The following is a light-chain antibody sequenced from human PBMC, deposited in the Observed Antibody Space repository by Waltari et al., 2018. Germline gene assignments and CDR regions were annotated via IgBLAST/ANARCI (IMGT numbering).Light chain of an antibody. CDR3: SSYSRSAFL. CDR1: SSDRGAYNY. CDR2: DVS. V-gene: IGLV2-14*03. Sequence: QSALTQPASVSGSPGQSRTISCTRPSSDRGAYNYVSWYQQYPARAPKLMIYDVSSRPSGVSNRFSGSKSGNTASLTISGLQPEDEATYYCSSYSRSAFLFGGGTKLTVL. J-gene: IGLJ2*01.